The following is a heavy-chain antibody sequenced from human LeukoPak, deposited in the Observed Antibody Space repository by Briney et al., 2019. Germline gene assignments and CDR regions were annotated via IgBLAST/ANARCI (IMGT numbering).Heavy chain of an antibody. V-gene: IGHV4-4*02. Sequence: PSEALSLTCAVSGASMNSSSWWSWVRQSPGKGLEWIAEIHHGGSTNYNPSLKSRVTISIAKSANQFSLKLYSVTAADTAVYYCARVAWFGELEALEAFDIWGQGTMVSVSS. CDR3: ARVAWFGELEALEAFDI. J-gene: IGHJ3*02. D-gene: IGHD3-10*01. CDR2: IHHGGST. CDR1: GASMNSSSW.